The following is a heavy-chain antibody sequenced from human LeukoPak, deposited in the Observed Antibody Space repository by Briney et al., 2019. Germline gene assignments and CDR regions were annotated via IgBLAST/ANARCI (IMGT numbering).Heavy chain of an antibody. CDR3: ARVRYDSSGYYSLSDY. D-gene: IGHD3-22*01. J-gene: IGHJ4*02. CDR2: IGGSGTRT. V-gene: IGHV3-23*01. Sequence: GGSLRLSCSASGFTFTTYGMNWVRQAPGKGLEWVSGIGGSGTRTYYTDSVKGRFTISRDNARNSLYLQMNSLRAEDTAVYYCARVRYDSSGYYSLSDYWGQGTLVTVSS. CDR1: GFTFTTYG.